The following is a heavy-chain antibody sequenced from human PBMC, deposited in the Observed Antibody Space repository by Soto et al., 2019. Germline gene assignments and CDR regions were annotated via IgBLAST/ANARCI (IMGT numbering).Heavy chain of an antibody. V-gene: IGHV4-34*01. CDR2: INHSGST. Sequence: SETLSLTCAVYGGSFSGYYWSCIRQPPGKGLEWIGEINHSGSTNYNPSLKSRVTISVDTSKNQFSLKLSSVTAADTAVYYCEREGKIFGVVKRQNYYFDYXGQGTLVTVSS. D-gene: IGHD3-3*01. CDR3: EREGKIFGVVKRQNYYFDY. J-gene: IGHJ4*02. CDR1: GGSFSGYY.